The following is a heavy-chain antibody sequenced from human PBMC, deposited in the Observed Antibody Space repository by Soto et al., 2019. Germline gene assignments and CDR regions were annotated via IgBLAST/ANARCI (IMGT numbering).Heavy chain of an antibody. CDR1: GGSISSYY. D-gene: IGHD3-22*01. J-gene: IGHJ5*02. CDR2: IYTSGST. V-gene: IGHV4-4*07. Sequence: SETLSLTCTVSGGSISSYYWSWIRQPAGKGLEWIGRIYTSGSTNYNPSLKSRVTMSVDTSKNQFSLKLSSVTAADTAVYYCARIHDSSGYYYFDWFDPWSQGTLVTVSS. CDR3: ARIHDSSGYYYFDWFDP.